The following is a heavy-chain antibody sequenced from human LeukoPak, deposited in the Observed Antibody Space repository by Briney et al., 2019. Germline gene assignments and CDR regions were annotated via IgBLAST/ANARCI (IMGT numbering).Heavy chain of an antibody. Sequence: RGSLRLSCAASGFTFSSYWMSWVRQAPGKGLEWVANIKEDGRQEFYVDSVKGRFTISRDNAKNSLYLQLNSLRAEDTAVYYCARAGRDYSGWYFSFFDYWGQGALVTVSS. CDR2: IKEDGRQE. CDR1: GFTFSSYW. CDR3: ARAGRDYSGWYFSFFDY. V-gene: IGHV3-7*01. D-gene: IGHD6-19*01. J-gene: IGHJ4*02.